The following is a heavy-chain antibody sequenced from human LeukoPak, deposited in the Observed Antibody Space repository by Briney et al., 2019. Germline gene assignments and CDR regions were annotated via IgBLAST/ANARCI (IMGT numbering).Heavy chain of an antibody. CDR3: ARDEGRGWCGGDCYETFDY. V-gene: IGHV1-69*04. CDR2: IIPIFGIA. CDR1: GGTFSSYA. D-gene: IGHD2-21*02. Sequence: ASVKVSCKASGGTFSSYAISWVRQAPGQGLEWVGRIIPIFGIANYAQKFQGRVTITADKSTSTAYMELSSLRSEDTAVYYCARDEGRGWCGGDCYETFDYWGQGTLVTVSS. J-gene: IGHJ4*02.